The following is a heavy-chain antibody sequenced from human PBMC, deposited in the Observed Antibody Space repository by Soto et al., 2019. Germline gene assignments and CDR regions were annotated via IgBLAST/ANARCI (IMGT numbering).Heavy chain of an antibody. CDR2: ISGSGGST. CDR1: GFTFSSYA. CDR3: AKDRVGGAPLEGGFDY. Sequence: EVQLLESGGGLVQPGGSLRLSCAASGFTFSSYAMSWVRQAPGKGLEWVSAISGSGGSTYYADSVKGRFTISRDNYKNTVYRQMSSLRAEDTAVYYCAKDRVGGAPLEGGFDYWGQGALVAGSS. D-gene: IGHD1-26*01. J-gene: IGHJ4*02. V-gene: IGHV3-23*01.